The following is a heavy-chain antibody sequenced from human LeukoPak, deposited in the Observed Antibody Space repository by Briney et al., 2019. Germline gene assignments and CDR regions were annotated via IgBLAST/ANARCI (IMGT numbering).Heavy chain of an antibody. CDR3: AREVDYWFDP. V-gene: IGHV4-59*01. CDR2: IYYSGST. J-gene: IGHJ5*02. D-gene: IGHD2-15*01. CDR1: GVSISGYY. Sequence: SETLSLTCTVSGVSISGYYWSWLRQPPGKGLEWIGYIYYSGSTYYNPSLTSRVTMSVDTSKNQFSLKLTSVTTADTAVYYCAREVDYWFDPWGQGTLVTVSS.